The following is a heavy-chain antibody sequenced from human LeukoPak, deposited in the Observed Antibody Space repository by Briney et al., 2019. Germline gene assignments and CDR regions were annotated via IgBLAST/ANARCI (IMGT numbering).Heavy chain of an antibody. D-gene: IGHD1-26*01. CDR1: GFTFDDYG. CDR2: INWNSGST. CDR3: ARRGNSGSYSDY. V-gene: IGHV3-20*04. Sequence: GGSLRLSCAASGFTFDDYGMSWVRQAPGKGLEWVSGINWNSGSTGYADSVKGRFTISRDNAKNSLYLQMNSLRAEDTALYYSARRGNSGSYSDYWGQGTLVTVSS. J-gene: IGHJ4*02.